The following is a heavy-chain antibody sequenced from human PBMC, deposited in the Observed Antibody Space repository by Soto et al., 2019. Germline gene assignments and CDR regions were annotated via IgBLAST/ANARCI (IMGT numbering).Heavy chain of an antibody. CDR3: ARRGHYYDSSGYSDY. CDR2: IKQDGSEK. Sequence: EVPLVESGGGLVQPGGSLRLSCAASGFIFSSYWMSWVRQAPGKGLEWVANIKQDGSEKYYVDSVKGRFTISRDNAKNSLYLQMNSLRAEDTAVYYCARRGHYYDSSGYSDYWGQGTLVTVSS. CDR1: GFIFSSYW. D-gene: IGHD3-22*01. V-gene: IGHV3-7*01. J-gene: IGHJ4*02.